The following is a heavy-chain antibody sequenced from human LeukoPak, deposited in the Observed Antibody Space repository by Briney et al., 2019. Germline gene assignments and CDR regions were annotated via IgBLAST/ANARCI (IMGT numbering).Heavy chain of an antibody. D-gene: IGHD3-9*01. CDR1: GVSISSGDYY. CDR3: ARDGVGLNYDILTGSMGAFDI. J-gene: IGHJ3*02. CDR2: IYYSGST. V-gene: IGHV4-30-4*01. Sequence: SETLSLTCTVSGVSISSGDYYWSWIRQPPGKGLEWIGYIYYSGSTYYNPSLKSRVTISVDTSKNQFSLKLSSVTAADTAVYYCARDGVGLNYDILTGSMGAFDIWGQGTMVTVSS.